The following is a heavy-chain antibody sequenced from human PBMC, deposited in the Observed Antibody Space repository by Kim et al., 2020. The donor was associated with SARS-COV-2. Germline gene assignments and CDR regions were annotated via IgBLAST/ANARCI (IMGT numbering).Heavy chain of an antibody. D-gene: IGHD1-26*01. Sequence: NPSIKSRVTISGDTSKHHFSLNMRSVTAADTAVYYCACNVGSTPDYYFDYWGRGALVTVSS. V-gene: IGHV4-39*07. J-gene: IGHJ4*02. CDR3: ACNVGSTPDYYFDY.